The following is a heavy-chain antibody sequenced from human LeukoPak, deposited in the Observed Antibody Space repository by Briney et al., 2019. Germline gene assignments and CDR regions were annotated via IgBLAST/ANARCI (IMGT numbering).Heavy chain of an antibody. Sequence: SETLSLTCTVSGDSISRSTYYWAWIRQPPGKGLEWIGSVYYGRSPYFNPSLESRATISVDTSMNHFSLKMSSVTAAGTVVYYCARSSGTGTFSYWGQGTLVTVSS. CDR1: GDSISRSTYY. D-gene: IGHD6-25*01. J-gene: IGHJ4*02. CDR3: ARSSGTGTFSY. V-gene: IGHV4-39*02. CDR2: VYYGRSP.